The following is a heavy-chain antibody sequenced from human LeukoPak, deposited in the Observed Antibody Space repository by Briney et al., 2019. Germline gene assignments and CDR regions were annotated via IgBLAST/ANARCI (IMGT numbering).Heavy chain of an antibody. D-gene: IGHD6-6*01. Sequence: GGSLRLSCAASGFTFTNYWMSWVRQAPGKGLELVANIKQDRSEKYYVDSVKGRFTISRDNAKNSLYLQMNSLRAEDTAVYYCARDQSSSILDYRGQGTLVTVSS. CDR3: ARDQSSSILDY. J-gene: IGHJ4*02. CDR1: GFTFTNYW. CDR2: IKQDRSEK. V-gene: IGHV3-7*01.